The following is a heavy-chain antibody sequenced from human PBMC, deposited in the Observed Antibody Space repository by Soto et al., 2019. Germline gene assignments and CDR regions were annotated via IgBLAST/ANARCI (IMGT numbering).Heavy chain of an antibody. D-gene: IGHD2-15*01. CDR1: AGTFSSYA. CDR2: IIPIFGTA. J-gene: IGHJ6*02. V-gene: IGHV1-69*13. CDR3: ARRSGGCSGGSCYYYGMDV. Sequence: AVTVSCRASAGTFSSYAISWVRQAPGQGLELMGGIIPIFGTANYAQKFQGRVTITAVESTSTAYMELSSLRSEDTAVYYCARRSGGCSGGSCYYYGMDVWGQGTTVTVSS.